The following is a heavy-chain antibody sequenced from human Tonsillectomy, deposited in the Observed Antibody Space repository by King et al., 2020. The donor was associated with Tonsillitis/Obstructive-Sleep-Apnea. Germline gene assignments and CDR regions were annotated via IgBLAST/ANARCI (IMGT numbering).Heavy chain of an antibody. CDR3: ARIWNYYYYYYMDV. Sequence: TLKESGPVVVKPTETLTLTCTVSGFSLSNARMGVSWIRQPPGKALEWLAHIFSNDEKSYSTSLNSRLTISKDTSKSQVVLTMTNMDPVDTATYYCARIWNYYYYYYMDVWGKGTTVTVSS. V-gene: IGHV2-26*01. J-gene: IGHJ6*03. CDR2: IFSNDEK. CDR1: GFSLSNARMG.